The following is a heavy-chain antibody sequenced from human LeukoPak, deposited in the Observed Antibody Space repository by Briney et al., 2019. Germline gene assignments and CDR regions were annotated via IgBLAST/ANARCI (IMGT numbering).Heavy chain of an antibody. D-gene: IGHD6-19*01. J-gene: IGHJ4*02. Sequence: GGSLRLSCAASGFTFSSYAMHWVRQAPGKGLEWVAVISYDGSNKYYADSVKGRFTISRDNSKNTLYLQMNSLRAEDTAVYYCATDVSYSSGWYRGLVYWGQGTLVTVSS. CDR2: ISYDGSNK. V-gene: IGHV3-30*04. CDR1: GFTFSSYA. CDR3: ATDVSYSSGWYRGLVY.